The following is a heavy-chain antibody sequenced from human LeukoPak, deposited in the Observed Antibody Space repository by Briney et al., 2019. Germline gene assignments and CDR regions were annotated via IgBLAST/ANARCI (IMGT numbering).Heavy chain of an antibody. V-gene: IGHV3-20*04. D-gene: IGHD3-3*01. CDR3: AGFLEWTYHFDY. CDR2: INWNGGST. CDR1: GFTFDSYS. Sequence: PGGSLRLSCAASGFTFDSYSMNWVRHAPGKGLEWVSGINWNGGSTGYADSVKGRFTISRDNAKNSLYLQMNSLRAEDTALYYCAGFLEWTYHFDYWGQGTLVTVSS. J-gene: IGHJ4*02.